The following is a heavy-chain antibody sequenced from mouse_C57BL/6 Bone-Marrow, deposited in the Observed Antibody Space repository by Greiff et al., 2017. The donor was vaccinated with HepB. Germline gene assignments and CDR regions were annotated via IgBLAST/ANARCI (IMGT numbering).Heavy chain of an antibody. CDR1: GFTFSDYY. J-gene: IGHJ4*01. CDR2: INYDGSST. Sequence: EVKLVESEGGLVQPGSSMKLSCTASGFTFSDYYMAWVRQVPEKGLEWVANINYDGSSTYYLDSLKSRFIISRDNAKNILYLQMSSLKSEDTATYYCAREAYYSNYEAMDYWGQGTSVTVSS. V-gene: IGHV5-16*01. CDR3: AREAYYSNYEAMDY. D-gene: IGHD2-5*01.